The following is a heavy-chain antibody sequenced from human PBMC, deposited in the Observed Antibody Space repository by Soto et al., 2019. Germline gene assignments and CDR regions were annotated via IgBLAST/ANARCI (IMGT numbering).Heavy chain of an antibody. V-gene: IGHV4-39*07. J-gene: IGHJ4*02. CDR3: ARDKITGLFDY. Sequence: PSETLSLTCTVSGGSIISGDYYWSWIRQPPGKGLEWIGDIYYSGSTSYNPSLKSRVTISVDTSKNQFSLKLTSVTAADTAVYYCARDKITGLFDYWGQGTLVTAPQ. CDR2: IYYSGST. D-gene: IGHD2-8*02. CDR1: GGSIISGDYY.